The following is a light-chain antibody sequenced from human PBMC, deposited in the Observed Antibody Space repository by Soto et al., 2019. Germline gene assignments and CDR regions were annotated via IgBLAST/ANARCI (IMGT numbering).Light chain of an antibody. J-gene: IGLJ1*01. V-gene: IGLV2-14*01. CDR1: SSDIGGYDY. CDR3: SSYTSSSTPFV. Sequence: QSVLTQPASVSGSPGQSITISCTGTSSDIGGYDYVSWYQHHPGKAPKLMIYEVSNRPSGISNRFSGSKSANTASLTISGIQAEDEADYYCSSYTSSSTPFVFGTGTKVTAL. CDR2: EVS.